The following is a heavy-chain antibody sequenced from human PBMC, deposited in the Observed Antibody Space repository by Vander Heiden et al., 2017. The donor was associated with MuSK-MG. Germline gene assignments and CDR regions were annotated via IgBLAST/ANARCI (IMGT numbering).Heavy chain of an antibody. CDR2: IYYSGST. CDR1: GGSISSYY. CDR3: ARWGGNYYDSSGYYPY. Sequence: QVQLQESGPGLVKPSETLSLTCTVSGGSISSYYWSLLRQPPGKGLEWIGYIYYSGSTNYNPSLKSRVTISVDTSKNQFSLKLSSVTAADTAVYYCARWGGNYYDSSGYYPYWGQGTLVTVSS. J-gene: IGHJ4*02. D-gene: IGHD3-22*01. V-gene: IGHV4-59*01.